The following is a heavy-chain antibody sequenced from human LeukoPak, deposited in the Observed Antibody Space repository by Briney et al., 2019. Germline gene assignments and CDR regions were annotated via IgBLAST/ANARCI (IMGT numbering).Heavy chain of an antibody. CDR3: ARDGSPAC. Sequence: SETLSLTCTVSGGSISSSSYYWGWIRQPPGKGLEWIGSIYYSGSTYYNPSLKSRVTISADTSKNQFSLKLKSLTAADTAVYYCARDGSPACWGQGTPVTVSS. V-gene: IGHV4-39*07. D-gene: IGHD1-26*01. CDR1: GGSISSSSYY. CDR2: IYYSGST. J-gene: IGHJ4*02.